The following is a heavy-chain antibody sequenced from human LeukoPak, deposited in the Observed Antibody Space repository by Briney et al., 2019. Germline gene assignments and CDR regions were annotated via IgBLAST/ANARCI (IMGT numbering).Heavy chain of an antibody. CDR1: GFILSTHG. D-gene: IGHD1-26*01. Sequence: SGGSLRLSCAASGFILSTHGMHWVRQAPGKGLEWVAGMWYDGSREDYADSVKGRFTISRDMSKNTLNLQMNSLRVEDTAMFYCASDLSFGSLAFRGQGTLVTVSS. J-gene: IGHJ1*01. V-gene: IGHV3-33*01. CDR2: MWYDGSRE. CDR3: ASDLSFGSLAF.